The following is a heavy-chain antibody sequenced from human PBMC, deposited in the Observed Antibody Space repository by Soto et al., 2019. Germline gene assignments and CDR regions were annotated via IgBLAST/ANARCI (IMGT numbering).Heavy chain of an antibody. D-gene: IGHD7-27*01. V-gene: IGHV4-31*03. CDR1: GGAIDSGGYY. J-gene: IGHJ6*02. CDR3: ARVGTSYARRGLDV. Sequence: PSETLSLTCNVSGGAIDSGGYYWCWIRQHPGKGLEWIGYIYYSGSTYYNPSLKSRVSISIDTSKNQFSLELISVTAADTAVYYCARVGTSYARRGLDVWGQGTPVTVYS. CDR2: IYYSGST.